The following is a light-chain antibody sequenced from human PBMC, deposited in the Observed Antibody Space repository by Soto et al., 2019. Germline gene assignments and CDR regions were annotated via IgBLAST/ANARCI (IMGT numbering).Light chain of an antibody. Sequence: DIQMTQSPSSLSASVGDRVTVTCRASQRVITYLNWYQQKPGKAPKLLISAASSLQSGVPSRFSGSGSGTDFTLTISSLQPEDFATYYCQQSYSTPRTFGQGTKLEIK. J-gene: IGKJ2*01. CDR3: QQSYSTPRT. V-gene: IGKV1-39*01. CDR1: QRVITY. CDR2: AAS.